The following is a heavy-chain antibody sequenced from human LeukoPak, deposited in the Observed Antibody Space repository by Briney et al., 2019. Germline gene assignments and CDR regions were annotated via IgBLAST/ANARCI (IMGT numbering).Heavy chain of an antibody. CDR2: IYNDGSRI. CDR1: GFTFSNFY. V-gene: IGHV3-74*01. J-gene: IGHJ4*02. Sequence: GSLRLSCAATGFTFSNFYMHWVRQAPGQGLVWVARIYNDGSRIAYADSVKGRFTISRDNAKNMLYLQMSSLRVEDTAVYYCARGFRDYWGQGTLVTVSS. CDR3: ARGFRDY.